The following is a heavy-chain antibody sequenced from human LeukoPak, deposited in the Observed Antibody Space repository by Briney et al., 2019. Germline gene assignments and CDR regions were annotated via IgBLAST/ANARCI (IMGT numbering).Heavy chain of an antibody. V-gene: IGHV3-23*01. J-gene: IGHJ4*02. CDR3: AKEQRIRHCSEGVCMEGYYFDY. CDR2: LSRGGETT. Sequence: PGGSLRLSCTGSGFPFNMFAMNWVRQAPGQGLESVSGLSRGGETTNYADSVKGRFTVSRDTFKNMVFLQMNDLRPEDTAVYYCAKEQRIRHCSEGVCMEGYYFDYWGQGSLVTVSS. CDR1: GFPFNMFA. D-gene: IGHD2-8*01.